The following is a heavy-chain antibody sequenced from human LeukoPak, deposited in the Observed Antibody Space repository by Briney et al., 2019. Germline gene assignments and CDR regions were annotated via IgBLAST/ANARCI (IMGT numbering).Heavy chain of an antibody. CDR1: GFTFSSYA. J-gene: IGHJ4*02. CDR2: INSNGGGT. Sequence: GGSLRLSCSASGFTFSSYAMHWVRQAPGKGLEYVSGINSNGGGTYYADSVKGRFIISRDNSKKTPYLQMSSLRVEDTAVYYCVKESRQQWLVPPRFDYWGQGTLVTVSS. CDR3: VKESRQQWLVPPRFDY. D-gene: IGHD6-19*01. V-gene: IGHV3-64D*06.